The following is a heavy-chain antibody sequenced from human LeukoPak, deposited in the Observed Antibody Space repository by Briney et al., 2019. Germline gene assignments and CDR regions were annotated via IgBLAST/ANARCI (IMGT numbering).Heavy chain of an antibody. J-gene: IGHJ4*02. D-gene: IGHD2-2*01. Sequence: GGSLRLSCAASGFTFNTHGMHWVRQAPGKGLEWVAFIRYDGSYKYYADSVKGRFTISRDNSKNTLYLQMNSLRADDTAVYYCAKVRYQLLIDYWGQGTLVTVSS. V-gene: IGHV3-30*02. CDR1: GFTFNTHG. CDR2: IRYDGSYK. CDR3: AKVRYQLLIDY.